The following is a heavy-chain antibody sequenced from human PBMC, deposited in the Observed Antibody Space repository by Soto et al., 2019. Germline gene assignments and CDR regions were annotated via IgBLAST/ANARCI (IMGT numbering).Heavy chain of an antibody. V-gene: IGHV3-30*18. CDR2: ISYDGSNK. CDR3: AKGCGSSLATCFDY. D-gene: IGHD3-10*01. J-gene: IGHJ4*02. Sequence: GGSLRLSCAASRFTFSSYGMHWVRQAPGKGLEWVAVISYDGSNKYYADSVRGRFTISRNNSKNTLNLQMNSLRAEDTAVYYCAKGCGSSLATCFDYWGQGTLVTVS. CDR1: RFTFSSYG.